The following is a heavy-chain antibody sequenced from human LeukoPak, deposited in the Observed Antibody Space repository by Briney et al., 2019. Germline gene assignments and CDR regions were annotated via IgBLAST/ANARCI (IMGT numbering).Heavy chain of an antibody. Sequence: ASVKVSCKASGYTFTSYYMHWVRQAPGQGLEWMGIINPSGGSTSYAQKFQGRVTMTRDTSTSTVYMELSSLRSEDTAVYYCARPLEMANYYYYGMDVWSQGTTVTVTS. CDR2: INPSGGST. D-gene: IGHD5-24*01. V-gene: IGHV1-46*01. J-gene: IGHJ6*02. CDR3: ARPLEMANYYYYGMDV. CDR1: GYTFTSYY.